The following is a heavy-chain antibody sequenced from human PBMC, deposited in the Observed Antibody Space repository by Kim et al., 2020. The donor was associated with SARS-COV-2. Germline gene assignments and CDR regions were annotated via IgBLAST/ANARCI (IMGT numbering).Heavy chain of an antibody. V-gene: IGHV4-61*02. D-gene: IGHD3-10*01. CDR1: GGSISSGSYY. CDR3: ARGSNYYGSGSYYNVFDP. J-gene: IGHJ5*02. CDR2: IYTSGST. Sequence: SETLSLTCTVSGGSISSGSYYWSWIRQPAGKGLEWIGRIYTSGSTNYNPSLKSRVTISVDTSKNQFSLKPSSVTAADTAVYYCARGSNYYGSGSYYNVFDPWGQGTLVTVSS.